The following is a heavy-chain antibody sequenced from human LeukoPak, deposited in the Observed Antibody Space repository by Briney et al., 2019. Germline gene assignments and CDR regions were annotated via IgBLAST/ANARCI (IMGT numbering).Heavy chain of an antibody. Sequence: GASVKVSCKASRDIFNSYAIGWVRQAPGQGLEWMGGIIPLLGTTNSAQNFQGRVTITADEPTSTAYMELSSLRSEDTAVYYCARVLSGIAALDWYFDLWGRGTLVTVSS. CDR2: IIPLLGTT. V-gene: IGHV1-69*13. CDR1: RDIFNSYA. D-gene: IGHD6-6*01. J-gene: IGHJ2*01. CDR3: ARVLSGIAALDWYFDL.